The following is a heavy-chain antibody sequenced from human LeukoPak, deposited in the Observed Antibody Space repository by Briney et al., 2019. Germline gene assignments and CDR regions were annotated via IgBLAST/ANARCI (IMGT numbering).Heavy chain of an antibody. V-gene: IGHV3-13*01. Sequence: PGGSLRLSCAASGFTFSSYDMHWVRRATGKGLEWVSAIGTAGDTYYPGSVKGRFTISRENAKNSLYLQMNSLRAGDTAVYYCARESTVDGGNAFDIWGQGTMVTVSS. CDR1: GFTFSSYD. CDR2: IGTAGDT. D-gene: IGHD3-10*01. CDR3: ARESTVDGGNAFDI. J-gene: IGHJ3*02.